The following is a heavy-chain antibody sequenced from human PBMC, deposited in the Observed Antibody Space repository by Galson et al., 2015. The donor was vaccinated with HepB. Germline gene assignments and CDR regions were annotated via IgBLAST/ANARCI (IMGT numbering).Heavy chain of an antibody. V-gene: IGHV3-23*01. CDR1: EFLCNFYA. CDR2: ASGSGANT. J-gene: IGHJ4*02. Sequence: SLRLSCAASEFLCNFYAMIWVRQAPGEGPEWVSTASGSGANTYYADSVMGRFTVSRDNSKKPLHLQMTRLRAEDTAIYYCARDLGGYNSPEAFAYWGQGTLVIVSS. D-gene: IGHD1-14*01. CDR3: ARDLGGYNSPEAFAY.